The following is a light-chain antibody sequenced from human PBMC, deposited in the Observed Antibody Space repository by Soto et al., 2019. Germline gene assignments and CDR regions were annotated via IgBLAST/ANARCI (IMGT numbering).Light chain of an antibody. CDR3: QQYDKWPLT. Sequence: EIVMTQSPATLSMSPGERATLSCRASQSVGINLDWFQQKPGQAPRLLIYGASTMDTGIPARFSGSGSGTELTLTISSLQSEDFAVYYCQQYDKWPLTFGQGTPVDIK. V-gene: IGKV3-15*01. J-gene: IGKJ4*01. CDR2: GAS. CDR1: QSVGIN.